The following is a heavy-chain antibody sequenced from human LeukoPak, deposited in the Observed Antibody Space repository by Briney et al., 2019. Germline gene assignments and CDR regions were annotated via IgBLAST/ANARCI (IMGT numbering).Heavy chain of an antibody. CDR3: ARPYSSSWYYFDY. J-gene: IGHJ4*02. Sequence: GSSVKVSCKASGGTFSSYAISWVRQAPGQGLEWMGRIIPIAGIVNYAQKFQGRVTIIADKSTSTAYMELSSLRSEDTAVYYCARPYSSSWYYFDYWGQGTLVTVSS. D-gene: IGHD6-13*01. CDR2: IIPIAGIV. V-gene: IGHV1-69*04. CDR1: GGTFSSYA.